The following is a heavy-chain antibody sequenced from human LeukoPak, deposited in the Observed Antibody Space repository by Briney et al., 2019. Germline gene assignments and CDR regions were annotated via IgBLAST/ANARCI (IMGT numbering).Heavy chain of an antibody. V-gene: IGHV3-9*01. J-gene: IGHJ1*01. CDR1: GFTFDDYA. CDR2: ISWNSGSI. D-gene: IGHD2-21*02. Sequence: PGRSLRLSCAASGFTFDDYAMHWVRQAPGKGLEWVSGISWNSGSIGYADSVKGRFTISRDNAKNSLYLQMNSLRAEDTAVYYCARDFEKPTATAGGDQHWGQGTLVTVSS. CDR3: ARDFEKPTATAGGDQH.